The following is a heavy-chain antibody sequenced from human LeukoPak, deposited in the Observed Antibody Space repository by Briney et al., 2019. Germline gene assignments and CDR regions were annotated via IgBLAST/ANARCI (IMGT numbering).Heavy chain of an antibody. Sequence: GGSLRLSCAASGFTFNDYYMSWIRQAPGKGLEWVSYTSSSSSYTNYADSVKGRFTISRDNANNSLYLQMNSLRAEDTAVYYCAREEGYSSSSYGGFDYWGQGTLVTVSS. CDR3: AREEGYSSSSYGGFDY. D-gene: IGHD6-6*01. V-gene: IGHV3-11*06. CDR2: TSSSSSYT. J-gene: IGHJ4*02. CDR1: GFTFNDYY.